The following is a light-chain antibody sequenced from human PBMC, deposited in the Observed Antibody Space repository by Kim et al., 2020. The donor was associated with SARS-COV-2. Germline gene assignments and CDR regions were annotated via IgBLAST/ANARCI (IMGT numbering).Light chain of an antibody. Sequence: SASEGDTLTITCQASDDIKNNLKWYPRKPGQAPKLLIYDRSDLVTGVTSRFSGHGYGTHFTFTNRSLQAGDIATYFCQQYDDLPYTFGQETKLEI. CDR3: QQYDDLPYT. J-gene: IGKJ2*01. CDR2: DRS. CDR1: DDIKNN. V-gene: IGKV1-33*01.